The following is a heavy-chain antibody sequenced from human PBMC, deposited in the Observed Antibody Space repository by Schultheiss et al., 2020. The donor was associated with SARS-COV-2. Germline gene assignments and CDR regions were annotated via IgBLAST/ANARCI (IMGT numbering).Heavy chain of an antibody. CDR1: GGSISSYY. CDR3: ARRLTIFGVVAFDY. J-gene: IGHJ4*02. CDR2: IYYSGST. D-gene: IGHD3-3*01. Sequence: SETLSLICTVSGGSISSYYWSWIRQPPGKGLEWIGYIYYSGSTNYNPSLKSRVTISVDTSKNQFSLKLSSVTAADTAVYYCARRLTIFGVVAFDYWGQGTLVTVSS. V-gene: IGHV4-59*01.